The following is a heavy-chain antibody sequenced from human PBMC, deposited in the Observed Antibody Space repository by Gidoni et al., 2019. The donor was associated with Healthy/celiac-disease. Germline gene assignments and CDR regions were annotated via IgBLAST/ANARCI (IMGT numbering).Heavy chain of an antibody. V-gene: IGHV1-18*01. CDR1: GYTFPSYG. J-gene: IGHJ1*01. CDR3: ARAQGGYYDILTGYPIFEYFQH. D-gene: IGHD3-9*01. CDR2: ISAYNGNT. Sequence: QVQLVQSGAEVKKPGASVTVSCKASGYTFPSYGISWLRQAPGQGLECMGWISAYNGNTNYAQQLQGRVTMTTDTSTSTAYMELRSLRSDDTAVYYCARAQGGYYDILTGYPIFEYFQHWGQGTLVTVSS.